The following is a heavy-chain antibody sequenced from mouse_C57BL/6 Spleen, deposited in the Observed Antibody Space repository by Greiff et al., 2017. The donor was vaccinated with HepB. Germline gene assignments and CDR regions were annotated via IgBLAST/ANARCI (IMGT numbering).Heavy chain of an antibody. CDR2: IYPGSGNT. CDR1: GYTFTDYY. V-gene: IGHV1-76*01. D-gene: IGHD4-1*01. CDR3: ATLELGRDWYFDV. Sequence: VQLQQSGAELVRPGASVKLSCKASGYTFTDYYINWVKQRPGQGLEWIARIYPGSGNTYYNEKFKGKATLTAEKSSSTAYMQLSSLTSEDSAVYFCATLELGRDWYFDVWGTGTTVTVSS. J-gene: IGHJ1*03.